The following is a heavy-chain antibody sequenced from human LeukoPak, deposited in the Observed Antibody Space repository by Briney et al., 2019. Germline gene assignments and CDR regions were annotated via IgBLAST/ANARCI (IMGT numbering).Heavy chain of an antibody. Sequence: GGSLRLSCAASGFTFSSYWMHWVRQAPGKGLVWVSRIKTDGSSTNYADSVKGRFTISRDNAKNTLYLQMNSLRAEDTAVYYCAKQPDSSGFPSFFDYWGQGTLVTVSS. CDR1: GFTFSSYW. V-gene: IGHV3-74*01. CDR2: IKTDGSST. J-gene: IGHJ4*02. D-gene: IGHD3-22*01. CDR3: AKQPDSSGFPSFFDY.